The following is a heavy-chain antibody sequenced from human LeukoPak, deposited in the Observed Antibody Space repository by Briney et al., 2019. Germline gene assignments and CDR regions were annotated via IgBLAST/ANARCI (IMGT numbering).Heavy chain of an antibody. CDR1: GFTFSSYA. Sequence: AGGSLRLSCAASGFTFSSYAMSWVRQAPGKGLEWVSAISGSGGSTYYADSVKGRFTISRDNSKNTLYLQMNSLRAEDTAVYYCAKDSPPSRYFDWLFLLDIWGQGTMVTVSS. CDR2: ISGSGGST. V-gene: IGHV3-23*01. CDR3: AKDSPPSRYFDWLFLLDI. D-gene: IGHD3-9*01. J-gene: IGHJ3*02.